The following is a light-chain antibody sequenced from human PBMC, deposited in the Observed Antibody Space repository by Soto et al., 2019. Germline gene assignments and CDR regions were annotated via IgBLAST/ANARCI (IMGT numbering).Light chain of an antibody. J-gene: IGKJ4*01. V-gene: IGKV3-11*01. CDR2: ESL. Sequence: EIVLTQSPATLSLSPGERATLSCRASESVTTNLAWYQQKPGQAPRLVIYESLNRATGIPARFSGSGSGTDFTLTISSLEPEDFAVYYCQQRSNWPLTFGGGTKVDIK. CDR3: QQRSNWPLT. CDR1: ESVTTN.